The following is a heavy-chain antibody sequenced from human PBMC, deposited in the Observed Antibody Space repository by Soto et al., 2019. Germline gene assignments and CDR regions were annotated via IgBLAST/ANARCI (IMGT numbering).Heavy chain of an antibody. Sequence: SETLSFTCTVSVGSVSSGSYYLSWILQPPGKGLEWIGYIYYSGSTNYNPSLKSRVTISVDTSKNQFSLKLSSVTASDTAVYYCERGLVVAFFDAFDIWGQGTMVTVSS. CDR3: ERGLVVAFFDAFDI. V-gene: IGHV4-61*01. CDR2: IYYSGST. CDR1: VGSVSSGSYY. J-gene: IGHJ3*02. D-gene: IGHD3-22*01.